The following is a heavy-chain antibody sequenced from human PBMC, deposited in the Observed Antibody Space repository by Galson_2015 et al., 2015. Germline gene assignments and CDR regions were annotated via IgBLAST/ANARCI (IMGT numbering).Heavy chain of an antibody. J-gene: IGHJ5*02. CDR2: ISYDGSNK. V-gene: IGHV3-30-3*01. CDR1: GFTFSSYA. CDR3: ARDGWIAVAGMEYKGWFDP. Sequence: SLRLSCAASGFTFSSYAMHWVRQAPGKGLEWVAVISYDGSNKYYADSVKGRFTISRDNSKNTLYLQMNSLRAEDTAVYYCARDGWIAVAGMEYKGWFDPWGQGTLVTVSS. D-gene: IGHD6-19*01.